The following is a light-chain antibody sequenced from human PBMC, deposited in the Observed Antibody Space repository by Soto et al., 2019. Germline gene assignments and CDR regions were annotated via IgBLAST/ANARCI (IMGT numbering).Light chain of an antibody. V-gene: IGLV7-43*01. Sequence: QAVVTQEPSLTVSPGGTVTLTCASSTGAVTSAYYPNWFQQKPGQAPRALIYSTSNKYSWTPARFSGSLLGDKAALTLSGVQPEDEAEYYCLLYYGGARVFGGGTKLTVL. CDR2: STS. CDR3: LLYYGGARV. J-gene: IGLJ2*01. CDR1: TGAVTSAYY.